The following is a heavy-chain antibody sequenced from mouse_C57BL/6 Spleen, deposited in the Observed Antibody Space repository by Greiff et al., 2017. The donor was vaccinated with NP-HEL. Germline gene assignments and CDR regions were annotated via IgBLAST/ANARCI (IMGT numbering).Heavy chain of an antibody. Sequence: VQLQQSGPELVKPGASVKISCKASGYSFTGYYMNWVKQSPEKSLEWIGEINPSTGGTTYNQKFKAKATLTVDKSSSTAYMQLKSLTSEDSAVYYCARLYDGYYLDYWGQGTTLTVSS. CDR1: GYSFTGYY. V-gene: IGHV1-42*01. J-gene: IGHJ2*01. D-gene: IGHD2-3*01. CDR2: INPSTGGT. CDR3: ARLYDGYYLDY.